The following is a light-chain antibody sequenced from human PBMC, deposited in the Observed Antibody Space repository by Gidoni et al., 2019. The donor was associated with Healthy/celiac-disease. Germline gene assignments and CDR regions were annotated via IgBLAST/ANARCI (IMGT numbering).Light chain of an antibody. V-gene: IGKV3-11*01. Sequence: EIVLTQSPATLSLSPGERATLSCRASQTVSSYVAWYQQKPGQAPRLLLYDASNRATGIPARFSGSGSGTDFTLTISSLEPEDFAVYYCQQRSNWPSTFGPGTKVDIK. CDR1: QTVSSY. CDR2: DAS. J-gene: IGKJ3*01. CDR3: QQRSNWPST.